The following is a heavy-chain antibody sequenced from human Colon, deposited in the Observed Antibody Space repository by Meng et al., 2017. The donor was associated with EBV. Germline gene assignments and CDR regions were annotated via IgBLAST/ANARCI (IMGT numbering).Heavy chain of an antibody. V-gene: IGHV4-34*01. Sequence: HLQQVGGVLLKPPRRLPLPCSVSGGSLSGYHWSWIRQPQGKVLEWIGEINHSGNTNYNPSLKSRVTISIDTSKNQFSLKLSSVTDADTAVYFCARGEPVPGHFLKSWGQGTLVTVSS. CDR3: ARGEPVPGHFLKS. J-gene: IGHJ5*02. D-gene: IGHD6-19*01. CDR1: GGSLSGYH. CDR2: INHSGNT.